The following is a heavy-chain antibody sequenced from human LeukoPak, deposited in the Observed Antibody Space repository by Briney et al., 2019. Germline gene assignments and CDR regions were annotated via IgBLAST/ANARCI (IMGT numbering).Heavy chain of an antibody. V-gene: IGHV1-46*01. Sequence: ASVKVSCKASGYTFTSYDIHWVRQAPGQGLEWMGIINPSCGSTSYAQKFQGRVTMTRDTSTSTVYMELSSLRSEDTAVYFWARDRHGSGTYNYYGMDVWGQGTTVTVSS. J-gene: IGHJ6*02. CDR1: GYTFTSYD. D-gene: IGHD3-10*01. CDR3: ARDRHGSGTYNYYGMDV. CDR2: INPSCGST.